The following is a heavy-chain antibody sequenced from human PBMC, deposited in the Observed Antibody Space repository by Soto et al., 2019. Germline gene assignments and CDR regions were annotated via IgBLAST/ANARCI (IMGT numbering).Heavy chain of an antibody. D-gene: IGHD3-3*01. Sequence: QITLKESGPTLVKPTQTLTLTCTFSGFSLSTSGVGVGWIRQPPGKALEWLALIYWDDDKRYSPSLKSRLTITKDTTKNQVVLTMTHMDPVDTATYYCAHEDYDFWRGYSTAHFDYWGQGTLVTVSS. CDR1: GFSLSTSGVG. CDR2: IYWDDDK. V-gene: IGHV2-5*02. CDR3: AHEDYDFWRGYSTAHFDY. J-gene: IGHJ4*02.